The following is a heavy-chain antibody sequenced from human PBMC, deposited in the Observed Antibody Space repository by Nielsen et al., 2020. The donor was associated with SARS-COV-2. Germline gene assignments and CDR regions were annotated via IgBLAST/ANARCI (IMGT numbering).Heavy chain of an antibody. Sequence: ASVKVSCKASGYTFISYYMHWVRQAHGQGLEWMGIINPSGGSTSYAQKFQGRVNMTRDTSTSTVYMELSSLRSEDTAVYYCARAGFLEWNPFDYWGQGTLVTVSS. J-gene: IGHJ4*02. CDR3: ARAGFLEWNPFDY. CDR1: GYTFISYY. V-gene: IGHV1-46*01. CDR2: INPSGGST. D-gene: IGHD3-3*01.